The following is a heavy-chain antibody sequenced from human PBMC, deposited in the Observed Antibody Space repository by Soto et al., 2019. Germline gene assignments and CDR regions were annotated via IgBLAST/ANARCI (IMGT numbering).Heavy chain of an antibody. Sequence: ETLSLTCAVYGGSFSGYYWSWIRQPPGKGLEWIGEINHSGSTNYNPSLKSRVTISVDTSKNQFSLKLSSVTAADTAVYYCARGHYYGSGSYYKRRGYFDYWGQGTLVTVSS. J-gene: IGHJ4*02. V-gene: IGHV4-34*01. CDR2: INHSGST. D-gene: IGHD3-10*01. CDR3: ARGHYYGSGSYYKRRGYFDY. CDR1: GGSFSGYY.